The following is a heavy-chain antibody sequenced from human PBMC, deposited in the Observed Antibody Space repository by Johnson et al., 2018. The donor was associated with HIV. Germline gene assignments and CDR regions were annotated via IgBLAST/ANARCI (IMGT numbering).Heavy chain of an antibody. D-gene: IGHD4-11*01. CDR3: ARDDYNQNPLDAFDI. J-gene: IGHJ3*02. CDR1: GFTFSSYA. Sequence: MQLVESGGGLVQPGGSLRLSCAASGFTFSSYAMSWVRQAPGKGLEWVSGISGGGGSTYYADSVKGRFTISRDNSKNTLYLQMNSLRAEDTAVYYCARDDYNQNPLDAFDIWGQGTMVTVSS. V-gene: IGHV3-23*04. CDR2: ISGGGGST.